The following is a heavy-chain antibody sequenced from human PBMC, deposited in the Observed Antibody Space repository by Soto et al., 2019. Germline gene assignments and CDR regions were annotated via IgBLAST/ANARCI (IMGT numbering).Heavy chain of an antibody. V-gene: IGHV4-30-2*01. Sequence: QLQLQESGSGLVRPSQTLSLTCAVSGGSISSGGYSWNWILQPPGKCLEWIGYIYHSGSTLYNPSLKSRVTISVDKSKNQFSLKLSSVTVADTAVYYCASDQLEGNGFDPWGQGTLVTVSS. D-gene: IGHD1-1*01. J-gene: IGHJ5*02. CDR2: IYHSGST. CDR3: ASDQLEGNGFDP. CDR1: GGSISSGGYS.